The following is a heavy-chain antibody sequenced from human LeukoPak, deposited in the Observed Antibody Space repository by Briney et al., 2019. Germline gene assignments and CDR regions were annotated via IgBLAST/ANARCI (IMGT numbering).Heavy chain of an antibody. CDR1: GFTFSSYW. J-gene: IGHJ6*02. CDR3: ARGRSDYYYYGMDV. V-gene: IGHV3-7*04. Sequence: GGSLRLSCAASGFTFSSYWMSWVRQAPGKGLEWVANIKQDGSEKYYVDSVKGRFTISRDSAKNSLYLQMNSLRAEDTAVYYCARGRSDYYYYGMDVWGQGTTVTVSS. CDR2: IKQDGSEK.